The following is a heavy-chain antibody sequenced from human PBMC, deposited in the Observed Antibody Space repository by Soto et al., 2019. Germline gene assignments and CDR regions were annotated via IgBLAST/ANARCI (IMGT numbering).Heavy chain of an antibody. V-gene: IGHV6-1*01. J-gene: IGHJ4*02. CDR1: GDSVSSNSAA. D-gene: IGHD3-3*01. CDR3: AENYDFRSDRSVPFDY. Sequence: PSQTLSLTCAISGDSVSSNSAAWNWIRQSPSRGLEWLGRTYYRSKWYNDYAVSVKSRITINPDTSENQFSLQLNSVTPEDTAVYYCAENYDFRSDRSVPFDYWGQGTLVTVSS. CDR2: TYYRSKWYN.